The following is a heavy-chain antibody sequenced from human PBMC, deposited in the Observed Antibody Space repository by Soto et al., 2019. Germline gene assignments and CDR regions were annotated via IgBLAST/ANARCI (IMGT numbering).Heavy chain of an antibody. CDR1: GGTFSSYA. J-gene: IGHJ5*02. CDR2: IIPMFGAP. V-gene: IGHV1-69*01. D-gene: IGHD3-10*01. CDR3: ARAQYRTASWSHWVNWFDP. Sequence: QVQLVQSGAEVKKPGSSVKVSCKASGGTFSSYAISWVRQAPGQGLEWMGGIIPMFGAPNYAQKFQDRVTITADESTITAYMDLSSLRSEDTAVYYCARAQYRTASWSHWVNWFDPWGQGTLVTVSS.